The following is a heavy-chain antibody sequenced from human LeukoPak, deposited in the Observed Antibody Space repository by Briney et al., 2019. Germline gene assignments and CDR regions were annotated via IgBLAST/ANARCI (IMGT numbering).Heavy chain of an antibody. V-gene: IGHV3-30*02. J-gene: IGHJ4*02. CDR3: ARCMRIIEFDY. CDR1: GFTFSTFG. CDR2: IRYDGSNK. Sequence: GGSLRLSCAASGFAASGFTFSTFGVHWVRQAPGKGLEWVAFIRYDGSNKYYADSVKGRFTISRDDSKNTLYLQMNSLRAEDTAVYYCARCMRIIEFDYWGQGTLVTVSS. D-gene: IGHD2-8*01.